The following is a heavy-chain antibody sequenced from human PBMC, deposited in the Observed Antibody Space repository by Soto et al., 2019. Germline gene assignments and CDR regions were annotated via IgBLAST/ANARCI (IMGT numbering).Heavy chain of an antibody. CDR2: INPSGGST. CDR3: ARGGIYYDSSGYPADDAFDI. J-gene: IGHJ3*02. CDR1: GYTFTSYY. V-gene: IGHV1-46*01. D-gene: IGHD3-22*01. Sequence: ASVKVSCKASGYTFTSYYMHWVRQAPGQGLEWMGIINPSGGSTSYAQKFQGRVTMTRDTSTSTVYMELSSLRSEDTAVYYCARGGIYYDSSGYPADDAFDIWGQGSMVTVSS.